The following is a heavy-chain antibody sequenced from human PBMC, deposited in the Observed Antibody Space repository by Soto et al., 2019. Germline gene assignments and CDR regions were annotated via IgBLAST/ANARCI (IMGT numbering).Heavy chain of an antibody. CDR1: GFTFRSYS. J-gene: IGHJ3*02. D-gene: IGHD2-21*01. CDR2: ISSSSSYI. V-gene: IGHV3-21*01. Sequence: GGSLGLSGAASGFTFRSYSMNWVRQAPGKGLEWVSSISSSSSYIYYADSVKGRFTISRDNAKNSLYLQMNRLRAEDTAVYYCATPSAYCGGDCPGNHDAFDIWGQGTMVTVSS. CDR3: ATPSAYCGGDCPGNHDAFDI.